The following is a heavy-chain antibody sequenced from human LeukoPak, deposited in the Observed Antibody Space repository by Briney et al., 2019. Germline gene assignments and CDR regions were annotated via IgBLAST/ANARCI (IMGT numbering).Heavy chain of an antibody. D-gene: IGHD4-17*01. V-gene: IGHV3-23*01. CDR3: AKVVWEVTTNY. J-gene: IGHJ4*02. CDR2: ISGSGNYT. CDR1: ELTFSSYP. Sequence: AGSLRLSCAASELTFSSYPMSWVRQAPGKGLEWVSAISGSGNYTYCADSVEGRFTISRDNSKNTLYLQMNNLRAEDTAVYYCAKVVWEVTTNYWGQGTLAAVSS.